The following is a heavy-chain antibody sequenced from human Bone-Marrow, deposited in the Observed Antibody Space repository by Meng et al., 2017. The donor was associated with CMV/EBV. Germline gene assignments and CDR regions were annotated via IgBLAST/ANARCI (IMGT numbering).Heavy chain of an antibody. V-gene: IGHV3-21*01. Sequence: GASLKISCAASGITSSSYSMNWVRQAPGKGLEWVSSISSSSSYIYYADSVKGRFTISRDNAKNSLYLQMNSLRAEDTAVYYCANHLFYDSSGYYYVEGAFDIWGQGTMVTVSS. J-gene: IGHJ3*02. CDR2: ISSSSSYI. CDR1: GITSSSYS. D-gene: IGHD3-22*01. CDR3: ANHLFYDSSGYYYVEGAFDI.